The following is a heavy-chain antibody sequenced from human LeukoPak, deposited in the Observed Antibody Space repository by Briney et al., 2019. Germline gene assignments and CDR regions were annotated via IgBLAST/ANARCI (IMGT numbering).Heavy chain of an antibody. J-gene: IGHJ4*02. CDR1: GGTFSSYA. D-gene: IGHD3-22*01. CDR3: ARGWDYDSGGRPTAYVY. Sequence: ASVKVSCKASGGTFSSYAISWVRQAPGKGLEWMGGIIPLFGTANYAQKFQARVTITADESTSTVYMELKSLKSEDTAVYYCARGWDYDSGGRPTAYVYWGQGTLVTVSS. V-gene: IGHV1-69*13. CDR2: IIPLFGTA.